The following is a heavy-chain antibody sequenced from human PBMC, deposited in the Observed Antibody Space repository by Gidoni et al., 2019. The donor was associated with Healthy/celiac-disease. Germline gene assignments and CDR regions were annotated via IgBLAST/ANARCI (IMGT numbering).Heavy chain of an antibody. CDR3: ARGTGIAAAGSRMSP. CDR1: GFTVSSYG. J-gene: IGHJ5*02. D-gene: IGHD6-13*01. V-gene: IGHV3-33*01. Sequence: QVQLVESGGGVVQPGRSLRLSCAASGFTVSSYGMHWVRQAPGKGLEWVAVIWYDGSNKYYADSVKGRFTISRDNSKNTLYLQMNSLRAEDTAVYYCARGTGIAAAGSRMSPWGQGTLVTVSS. CDR2: IWYDGSNK.